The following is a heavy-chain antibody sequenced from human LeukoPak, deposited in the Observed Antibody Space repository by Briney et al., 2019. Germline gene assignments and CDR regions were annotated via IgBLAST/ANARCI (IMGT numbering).Heavy chain of an antibody. J-gene: IGHJ3*02. CDR3: AEDLYSANDAFDI. CDR2: ISGSGGST. CDR1: GFTFSSYA. V-gene: IGHV3-23*01. D-gene: IGHD2-15*01. Sequence: GGSLRLSCAASGFTFSSYAMSWVRQAPGKGLEWVSAISGSGGSTYYADSVKGRFTISRDNSKNTLYLQMNSLRAEDTAVYYCAEDLYSANDAFDIWGQGTMVTVSS.